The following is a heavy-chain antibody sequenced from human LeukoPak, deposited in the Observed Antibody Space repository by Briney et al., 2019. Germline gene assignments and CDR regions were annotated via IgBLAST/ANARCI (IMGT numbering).Heavy chain of an antibody. CDR2: INPNSGGT. J-gene: IGHJ6*03. CDR3: ARGGWNTIFGVNYYYYYMDV. D-gene: IGHD3-3*01. V-gene: IGHV1-2*02. Sequence: ASVKVSCKASGYTFTGYYMHWARQAPGQGLEWMGWINPNSGGTNYAQKLQGRVTMTTDTSTSTAYMELRSLRSDDTAVYYCARGGWNTIFGVNYYYYYMDVWGKGTTVTVSS. CDR1: GYTFTGYY.